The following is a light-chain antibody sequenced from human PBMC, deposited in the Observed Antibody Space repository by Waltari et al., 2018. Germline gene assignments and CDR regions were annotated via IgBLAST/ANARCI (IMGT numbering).Light chain of an antibody. CDR2: WAS. CDR3: QQYYSTPPT. CDR1: QSVLYSSNNKNY. Sequence: IVMTQSPDSLAVSLGERATINCQSSQSVLYSSNNKNYLTWYQQKPGQPPKLLIYWASTRESGVPDRFSGSGSGTDFTLTISSLQAEDVAVYYCQQYYSTPPTFGQGTKVEIK. J-gene: IGKJ1*01. V-gene: IGKV4-1*01.